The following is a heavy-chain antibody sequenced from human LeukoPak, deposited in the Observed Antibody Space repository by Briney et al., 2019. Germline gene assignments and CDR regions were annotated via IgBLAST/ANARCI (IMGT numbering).Heavy chain of an antibody. V-gene: IGHV1-18*01. D-gene: IGHD6-25*01. Sequence: GASVKVSCKASGYTFTSYGFSWVRQAPGQGLEWMGWISAYNGNTDYPQNLQGRVTLTTDTSTSTAYMELRSLRSDDTAVYYCAREAIAAGKNFDYWGQGTQVTVSS. CDR3: AREAIAAGKNFDY. J-gene: IGHJ4*02. CDR1: GYTFTSYG. CDR2: ISAYNGNT.